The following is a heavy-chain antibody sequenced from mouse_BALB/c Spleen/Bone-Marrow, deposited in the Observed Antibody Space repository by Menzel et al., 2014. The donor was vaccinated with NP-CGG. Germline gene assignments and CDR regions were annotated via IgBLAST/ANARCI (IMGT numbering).Heavy chain of an antibody. V-gene: IGHV3-8*02. CDR2: ISYSGNT. D-gene: IGHD2-4*01. CDR1: GDSIXSGY. CDR3: ATYDDYCFDY. Sequence: EVQLVESGPSLVKPSQTLSLTCSVTGDSIXSGYWNWIRKFPGNKLEYMGYISYSGNTYYNPSLKSRISITRDTSKNQYYLQLNSVTTEDTATYYCATYDDYCFDYWGQGTTLTVSS. J-gene: IGHJ2*01.